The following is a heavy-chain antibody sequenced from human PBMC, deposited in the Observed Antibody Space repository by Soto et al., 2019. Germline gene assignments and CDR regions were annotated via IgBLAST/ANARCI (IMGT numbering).Heavy chain of an antibody. J-gene: IGHJ3*02. CDR1: SSGFTFSDHY. Sequence: GGSLRLSCVASSSGFTFSDHYMDWVRQAPGKGLDWVGRIANKANGYTTEYAASVNGRFTISRDDSRNSLYLQMNSLKTEDTAVYYCTRGYSGVSTYAFDIWGQEAMGTVSS. V-gene: IGHV3-72*01. CDR2: IANKANGYTT. CDR3: TRGYSGVSTYAFDI. D-gene: IGHD6-19*01.